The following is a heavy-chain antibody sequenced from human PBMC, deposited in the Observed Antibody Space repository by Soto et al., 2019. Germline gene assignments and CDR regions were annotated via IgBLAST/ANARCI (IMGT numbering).Heavy chain of an antibody. CDR3: AKAIWYSANAYFDY. V-gene: IGHV1-3*01. CDR2: INAVDGRT. D-gene: IGHD6-13*01. J-gene: IGHJ4*02. Sequence: QWVRQVPGQRLEWMGWINAVDGRTKYSEKYQARTTITRDTSATTAYLELISLRSEDTAVYYCAKAIWYSANAYFDYWGQGTLVTVSS.